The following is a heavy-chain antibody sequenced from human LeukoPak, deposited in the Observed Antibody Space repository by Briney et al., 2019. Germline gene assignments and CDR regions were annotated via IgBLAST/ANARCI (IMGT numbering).Heavy chain of an antibody. CDR2: IDVGSGNT. Sequence: ASVKVSCKASGFTFTSSAVQWVRQARGQRLEWIGWIDVGSGNTNYAQKFQERVTITRDMSTSTAYMELSSLRSEDTAVYYCAAAPNYYDSSGYYPFCYWGQGTLVTVSS. D-gene: IGHD3-22*01. CDR3: AAAPNYYDSSGYYPFCY. CDR1: GFTFTSSA. J-gene: IGHJ4*02. V-gene: IGHV1-58*01.